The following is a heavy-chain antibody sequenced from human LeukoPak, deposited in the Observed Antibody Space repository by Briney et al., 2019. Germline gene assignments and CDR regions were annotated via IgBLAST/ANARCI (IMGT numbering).Heavy chain of an antibody. V-gene: IGHV1-2*06. CDR2: INPNSGGT. J-gene: IGHJ4*02. D-gene: IGHD4-17*01. CDR1: GYTFTGYY. Sequence: ASVRVSCKASGYTFTGYYMHWVRQAPGQGLEWMGRINPNSGGTNYAQKFQGRVTMTRDTSISTAYMELSRLRSDDTAVYYCARDLELRGPIDYWGQGTLVTVSS. CDR3: ARDLELRGPIDY.